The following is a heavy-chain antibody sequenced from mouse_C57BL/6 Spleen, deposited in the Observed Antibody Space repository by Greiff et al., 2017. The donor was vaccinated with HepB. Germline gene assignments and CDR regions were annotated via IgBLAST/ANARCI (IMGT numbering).Heavy chain of an antibody. D-gene: IGHD1-1*01. Sequence: QVQLKESVPELVKPGASVKISCKASGYAFSSSWMNWVKQRPGKGLEWIGRIYPGDGDTNYNGKFKGKATLTADKSSSTAYMQLSSLTSEDSAVYFCARPLREWFAYWGQGTLVTVSA. V-gene: IGHV1-82*01. CDR3: ARPLREWFAY. CDR1: GYAFSSSW. CDR2: IYPGDGDT. J-gene: IGHJ3*01.